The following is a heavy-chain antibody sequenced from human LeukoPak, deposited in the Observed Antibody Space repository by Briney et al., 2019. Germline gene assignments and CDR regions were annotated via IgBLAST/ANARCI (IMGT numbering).Heavy chain of an antibody. CDR2: INHSGST. J-gene: IGHJ4*02. CDR3: ARGDYYDSSGPPRGFDY. CDR1: GGSFSGYY. D-gene: IGHD3-22*01. Sequence: PSQTLSLTCAVYGGSFSGYYWSWIRRPPGKGLEWIGEINHSGSTNYNPSLKSRVTISVDTSKNQFSPKLSSVTAADTAVYYCARGDYYDSSGPPRGFDYWGQGTLVTVSS. V-gene: IGHV4-34*01.